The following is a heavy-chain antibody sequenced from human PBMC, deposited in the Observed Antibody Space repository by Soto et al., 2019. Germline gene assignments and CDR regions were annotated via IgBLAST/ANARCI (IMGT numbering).Heavy chain of an antibody. CDR2: IFSSGST. Sequence: TSETLSLTCTVSGGSISNYYWSWIRQPPGKGLQWIGYIFSSGSTNYNPSLKSRVTISVNTSKNQFSLNLSSVTAADTAVYYCARHPGYYDVLTGYSTYYFDSWGQGALVTVSS. CDR1: GGSISNYY. D-gene: IGHD3-9*01. CDR3: ARHPGYYDVLTGYSTYYFDS. J-gene: IGHJ4*02. V-gene: IGHV4-59*08.